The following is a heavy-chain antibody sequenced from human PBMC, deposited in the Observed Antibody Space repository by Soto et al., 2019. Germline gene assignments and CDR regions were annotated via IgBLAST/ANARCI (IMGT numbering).Heavy chain of an antibody. CDR3: ARGLIIRGGAMYYADY. CDR2: IWHSGST. J-gene: IGHJ4*02. V-gene: IGHV4-31*03. CDR1: GDSISSGGYY. Sequence: QVQLQESGPGLVKPSQTLSLTCTVSGDSISSGGYYWSWIRQHPGKGLEWIGYIWHSGSTYYNPSLKSRVTISLDTSKNQFSLELTSLTAAGTAVYYCARGLIIRGGAMYYADYWGQGTLVTVSS. D-gene: IGHD2-2*01.